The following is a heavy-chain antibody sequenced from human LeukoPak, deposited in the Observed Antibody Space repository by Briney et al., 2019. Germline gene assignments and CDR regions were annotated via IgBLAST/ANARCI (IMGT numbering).Heavy chain of an antibody. Sequence: GASVTVSFMPSVYTLSKYYMHWVRPAPGQGLEWMGWIRGDTGDTDSPQKFQGRVTMTRDTSTNTAYMELSRLRYDDTAMYFCARVRGSSCDYWGQGTLVTVSS. CDR1: VYTLSKYY. D-gene: IGHD6-13*01. CDR2: IRGDTGDT. CDR3: ARVRGSSCDY. J-gene: IGHJ4*02. V-gene: IGHV1-2*02.